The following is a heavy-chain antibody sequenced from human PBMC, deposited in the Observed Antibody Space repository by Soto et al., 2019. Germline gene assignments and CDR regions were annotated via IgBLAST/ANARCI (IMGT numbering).Heavy chain of an antibody. J-gene: IGHJ6*02. D-gene: IGHD3-10*01. Sequence: VQMQESRPGVVKPSETLSLTCDVSGASISSYYWSWIRQPPGKGLEWIGYIYYSGNTNYNPSLQNGVTVTVDMSKYRSSLNLTPVPAADTAVYFCARASYGSGNYDAPYYFYAMDVWGHGTTVTVSS. V-gene: IGHV4-59*01. CDR2: IYYSGNT. CDR3: ARASYGSGNYDAPYYFYAMDV. CDR1: GASISSYY.